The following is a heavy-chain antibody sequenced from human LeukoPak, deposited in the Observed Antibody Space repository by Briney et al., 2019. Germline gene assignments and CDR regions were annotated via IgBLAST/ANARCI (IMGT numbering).Heavy chain of an antibody. D-gene: IGHD6-19*01. V-gene: IGHV3-53*01. J-gene: IGHJ4*02. CDR3: ARVASDSNGWYHFDD. Sequence: GGSLTLSCTASGFPVNANYMRWVRQAPGGGLEFVSFINTAGSTSYADSVQGRFSVSRDNSRNMVYLQMGGLRVEDTALYYCARVASDSNGWYHFDDWGQGALVIVSS. CDR2: INTAGST. CDR1: GFPVNANY.